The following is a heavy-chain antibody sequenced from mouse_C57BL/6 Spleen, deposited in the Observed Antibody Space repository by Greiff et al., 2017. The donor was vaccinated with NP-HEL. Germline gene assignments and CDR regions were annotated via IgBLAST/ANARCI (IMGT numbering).Heavy chain of an antibody. J-gene: IGHJ4*01. V-gene: IGHV1-81*01. CDR2: IYPRSGNT. Sequence: VQLQQSGAELARPGASVKLSCKASGYTFTSYGISWVKQRPGQGLEWIGEIYPRSGNTYYNEKFKGKATLTADKSSSTAYMKLRSLTSEDSAVYFCARSGIYYYGSSYAMDYWGQGTSVTVSS. CDR1: GYTFTSYG. D-gene: IGHD1-1*01. CDR3: ARSGIYYYGSSYAMDY.